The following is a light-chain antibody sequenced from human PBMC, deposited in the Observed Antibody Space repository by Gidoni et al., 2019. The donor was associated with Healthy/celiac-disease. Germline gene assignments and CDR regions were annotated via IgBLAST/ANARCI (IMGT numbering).Light chain of an antibody. CDR2: KDS. Sequence: SYELPQPPSVSVSPGQTARITCAGDALPKQYAYWYQQKPGQAPVLVIYKDSERPSGIPERFSGSSSGTTVTLTISGVQAEDEADYYCQSADSSGTVVFGTGTKVTVL. CDR1: ALPKQY. V-gene: IGLV3-25*03. J-gene: IGLJ1*01. CDR3: QSADSSGTVV.